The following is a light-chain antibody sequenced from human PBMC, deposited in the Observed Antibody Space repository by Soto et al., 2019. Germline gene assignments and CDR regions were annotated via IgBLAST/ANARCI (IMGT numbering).Light chain of an antibody. CDR2: GAS. V-gene: IGKV3-20*01. CDR1: QSVSSSY. CDR3: QQYGGSSWT. Sequence: EIVLTQSPGTLSLSPGERATLSCRASQSVSSSYLAWYHQKPGQAPRLLIFGASSRATGISDRFSGSGSGTDFTLTISRLEPEDFEVYYCQQYGGSSWTFGQGTKVEIK. J-gene: IGKJ1*01.